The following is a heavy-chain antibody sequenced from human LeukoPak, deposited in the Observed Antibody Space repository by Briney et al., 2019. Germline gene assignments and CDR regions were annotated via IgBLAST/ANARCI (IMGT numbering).Heavy chain of an antibody. J-gene: IGHJ4*02. CDR1: GFTVSSNY. CDR3: AGAAYCGGDCFGALDY. CDR2: IYSGGST. V-gene: IGHV3-53*01. Sequence: GGSLRLSCAASGFTVSSNYMSWVRQAPGKGLEWVSVIYSGGSTYYADSVKGRFTISRDNSKNTLYLQMNSLRAEDTAVYYCAGAAYCGGDCFGALDYWGQGTLVTVSS. D-gene: IGHD2-21*02.